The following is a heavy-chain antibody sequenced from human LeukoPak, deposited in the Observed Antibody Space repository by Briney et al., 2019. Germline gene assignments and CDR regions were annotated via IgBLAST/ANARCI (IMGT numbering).Heavy chain of an antibody. V-gene: IGHV4-34*01. D-gene: IGHD6-6*01. Sequence: SETLSLTCAVSGVSFSGYYWSWIRQPPGKGLEWIGEIKHSGIIHYNPSLKSRVTISVDTSKNQFSLRLSSVTAADTAVYYCARGRSRPYNWFDPWGQGTLVTVSS. CDR2: IKHSGII. J-gene: IGHJ5*02. CDR1: GVSFSGYY. CDR3: ARGRSRPYNWFDP.